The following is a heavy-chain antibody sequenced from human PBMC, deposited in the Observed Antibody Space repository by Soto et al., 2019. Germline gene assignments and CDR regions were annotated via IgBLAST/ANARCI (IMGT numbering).Heavy chain of an antibody. V-gene: IGHV4-39*01. CDR3: ARLPRYDFWT. J-gene: IGHJ1*01. CDR2: VYYTGST. CDR1: GGSIPINNYY. Sequence: QLQLQESGPGLVKPSETLSLTCTVSGGSIPINNYYWAWIRQPPGKGLEWIGNVYYTGSTSYNPSLNSRVTMSVDTSKNQFSLKLTSVTAAATAVYYCARLPRYDFWTWGQGTLVTVSS. D-gene: IGHD3-3*01.